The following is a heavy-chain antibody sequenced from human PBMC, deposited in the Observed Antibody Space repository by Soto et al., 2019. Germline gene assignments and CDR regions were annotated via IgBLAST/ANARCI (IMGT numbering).Heavy chain of an antibody. J-gene: IGHJ4*02. CDR2: IYWDDDK. V-gene: IGHV2-5*02. D-gene: IGHD3-3*01. Sequence: QITLNESGPTQVKPRQTLTLTCTLSGFSLTTSGVGVGWIRQSPGKAPEWLALIYWDDDKRYSPSLKSRLTITKDTSKNQVVLTMADLDPVDTATYYCAHRVLRTVFGLVTTTAIYFDFWGQGTPVAVSS. CDR3: AHRVLRTVFGLVTTTAIYFDF. CDR1: GFSLTTSGVG.